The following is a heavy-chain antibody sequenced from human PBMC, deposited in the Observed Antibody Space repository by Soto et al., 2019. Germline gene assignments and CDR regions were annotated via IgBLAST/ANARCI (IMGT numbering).Heavy chain of an antibody. D-gene: IGHD6-19*01. J-gene: IGHJ6*02. V-gene: IGHV4-4*07. CDR2: IYTSASI. CDR1: GADINTYS. CDR3: ARDREAGYNYYYGMEV. Sequence: SETLSLTCSVSGADINTYSWTWIRQPAGKGLEWIGRIYTSASINYNPSLKGRVTLSVDTSTNQVSLRLASVTASDTAISYCARDREAGYNYYYGMEVWGQGTTVTVS.